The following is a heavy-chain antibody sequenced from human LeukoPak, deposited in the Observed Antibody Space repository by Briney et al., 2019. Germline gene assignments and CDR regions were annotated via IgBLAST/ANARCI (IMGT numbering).Heavy chain of an antibody. J-gene: IGHJ5*02. CDR2: IYYSGST. D-gene: IGHD3-16*01. CDR3: ARGALGGSTLNNWFDP. Sequence: NPSETLSLTCTVSGVSISSHYWAWIRQPPVKGLEWIGYIYYSGSTNYNPSLKSRVTISVHTSKNQFSLKLNSVAAADTAVYYCARGALGGSTLNNWFDPWGQGTLVTVSS. V-gene: IGHV4-59*08. CDR1: GVSISSHY.